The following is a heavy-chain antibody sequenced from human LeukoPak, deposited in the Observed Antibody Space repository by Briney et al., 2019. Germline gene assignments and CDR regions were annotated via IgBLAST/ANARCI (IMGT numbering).Heavy chain of an antibody. Sequence: GGSLGLSCAASGFTFSSYWMSWVRQAPGKGLEWVSVIRSGGSTVYADSVKGRFTISRDNSKNTLYLQLNSLRAEDTAVYYCAREGSGRTAYNDGLDVWGQGTMVTVSS. J-gene: IGHJ3*01. CDR2: IRSGGST. D-gene: IGHD3-10*01. CDR3: AREGSGRTAYNDGLDV. CDR1: GFTFSSYW. V-gene: IGHV3-53*01.